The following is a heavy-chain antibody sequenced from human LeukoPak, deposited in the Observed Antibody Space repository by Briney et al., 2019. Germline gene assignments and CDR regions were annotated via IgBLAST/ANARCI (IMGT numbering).Heavy chain of an antibody. CDR1: GFTFSNAW. CDR2: IKSKNDGGTT. Sequence: GGSLRLSCAASGFTFSNAWITGVRRAPGKGLEWVGRIKSKNDGGTTDYAAPVKGRFTIPRDDSKHTLFLQMNSLKPEDTAVYYCTTAPAQVDYWGQGTLVTVSS. CDR3: TTAPAQVDY. J-gene: IGHJ4*02. V-gene: IGHV3-15*01.